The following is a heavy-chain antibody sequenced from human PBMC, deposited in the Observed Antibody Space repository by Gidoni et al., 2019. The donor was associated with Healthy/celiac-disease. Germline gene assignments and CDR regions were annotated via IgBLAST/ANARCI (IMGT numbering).Heavy chain of an antibody. CDR3: ARVLAQTPYIEALDAFDI. CDR1: GFTFSSHG. CDR2: IWYDGSNK. D-gene: IGHD5-12*01. J-gene: IGHJ3*02. Sequence: QVQLVESGGGVVQPGRSLRLSCAASGFTFSSHGRHWIRQAPGKGLEWVAVIWYDGSNKYYADSVKGRFTISRDNSKNTLYLQMNSLRAEDTAVYYCARVLAQTPYIEALDAFDIWGQGTMVTVSS. V-gene: IGHV3-33*01.